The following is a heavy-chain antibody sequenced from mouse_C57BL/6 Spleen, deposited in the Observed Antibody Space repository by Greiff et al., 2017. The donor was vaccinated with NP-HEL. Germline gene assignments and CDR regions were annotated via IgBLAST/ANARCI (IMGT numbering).Heavy chain of an antibody. V-gene: IGHV1-52*01. J-gene: IGHJ2*01. CDR2: IDPSDSET. Sequence: VQLKQPGAELVRPGSSVKLSCKASGYTFTSYWMHWVKQRPIQGLEWIGNIDPSDSETHSNQKFKDKATLTVDKSSSTAYMQLSSLTSEDSAVYYCVYGNYWGQGTTLTVSS. D-gene: IGHD2-1*01. CDR1: GYTFTSYW. CDR3: VYGNY.